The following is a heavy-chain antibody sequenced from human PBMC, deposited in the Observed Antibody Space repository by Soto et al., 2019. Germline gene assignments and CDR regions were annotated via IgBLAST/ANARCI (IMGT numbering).Heavy chain of an antibody. CDR1: GFTFSSYA. J-gene: IGHJ1*01. D-gene: IGHD6-13*01. CDR3: AKAPKQQLCCFQH. Sequence: PGGSLRLSCAASGFTFSSYAMIWVRQAPGKGLEWVSAISGSGGSTYYADSVKGRFTISRDNSKNTLYLQMNSLRAEDTAVYYCAKAPKQQLCCFQHWGQGTLVTVSS. V-gene: IGHV3-23*01. CDR2: ISGSGGST.